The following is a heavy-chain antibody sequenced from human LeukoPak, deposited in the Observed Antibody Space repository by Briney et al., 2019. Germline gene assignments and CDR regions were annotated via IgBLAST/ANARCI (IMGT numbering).Heavy chain of an antibody. Sequence: GGSLRLSCAASGFTYDDYGMSWVRQAPGKGLEWVPGINWNGGSTGYADSVKGRFTISRDNAKNSLYLQMNSLRAEDTAVYYCARSSSRYCSGGSCYSGVLGYFDYWGQGTLVTVSS. J-gene: IGHJ4*02. D-gene: IGHD2-15*01. V-gene: IGHV3-20*04. CDR1: GFTYDDYG. CDR3: ARSSSRYCSGGSCYSGVLGYFDY. CDR2: INWNGGST.